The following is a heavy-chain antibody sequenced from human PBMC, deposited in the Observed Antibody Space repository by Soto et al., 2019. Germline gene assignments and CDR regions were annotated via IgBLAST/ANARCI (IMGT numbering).Heavy chain of an antibody. J-gene: IGHJ4*02. CDR1: GGSFSGYY. CDR3: ARGDGDFPDY. CDR2: INHSGST. V-gene: IGHV4-34*01. Sequence: QVQLQQWGAGLLKPSETLSLTCAVYGGSFSGYYWSWIRQPPWKGLEWIGEINHSGSTNYNPSLKSRVTISVDTSKNQFSLKLSSVTAADTAVYYCARGDGDFPDYWGQGTLVTVFS. D-gene: IGHD4-17*01.